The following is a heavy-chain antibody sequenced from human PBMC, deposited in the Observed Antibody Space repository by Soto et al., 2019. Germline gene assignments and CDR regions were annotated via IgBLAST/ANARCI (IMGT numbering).Heavy chain of an antibody. CDR1: GGSISSYY. CDR2: IYYSGST. D-gene: IGHD2-2*01. J-gene: IGHJ4*02. Sequence: SETLSLTCTVSGGSISSYYWSWIRQPPGKGLEWIGYIYYSGSTYYNPSLKSRVTISVDTSKNQFSLKLSSVTAADTAVYYCARESRGYCISTSCYSVGYYFDYWGQGTLVTVSS. CDR3: ARESRGYCISTSCYSVGYYFDY. V-gene: IGHV4-59*12.